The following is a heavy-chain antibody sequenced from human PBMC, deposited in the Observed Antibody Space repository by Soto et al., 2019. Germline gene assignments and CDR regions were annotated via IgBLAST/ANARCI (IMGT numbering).Heavy chain of an antibody. Sequence: QVQLVQSGGGVVQPGRSLRLSCAASGFTFSSYGMHWVRQAPGKGLEWVAIISYDGNYKHHADSVKGRFTTSRDNSKITLYLQMNSLRAEDTAVYYWGQVSTYYYDSTFYFWGQGTLVTVSS. CDR2: ISYDGNYK. CDR3: GQVSTYYYDSTFYF. J-gene: IGHJ4*02. CDR1: GFTFSSYG. D-gene: IGHD3-22*01. V-gene: IGHV3-30*18.